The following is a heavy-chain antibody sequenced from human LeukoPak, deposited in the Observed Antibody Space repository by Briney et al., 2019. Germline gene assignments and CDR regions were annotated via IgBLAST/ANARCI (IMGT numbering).Heavy chain of an antibody. CDR2: IYYSGST. J-gene: IGHJ1*01. CDR1: GGSISSYY. D-gene: IGHD2-2*02. Sequence: SETLSLTCTVSGGSISSYYWSWIPQPPGKGLEWIGYIYYSGSTNYNPSLKSRVTISVDRSKNQFSLKLSSVTAADTAVYYCARALRCSSTSCYKESEYFQHWGQGTLVTVSS. V-gene: IGHV4-59*12. CDR3: ARALRCSSTSCYKESEYFQH.